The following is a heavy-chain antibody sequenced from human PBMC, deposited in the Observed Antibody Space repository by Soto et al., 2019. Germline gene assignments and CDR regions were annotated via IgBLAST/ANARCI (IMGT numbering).Heavy chain of an antibody. V-gene: IGHV4-31*01. Sequence: QVQLQESGPGLVKPSQTLSLTCTVSGGSISSGGYYWSWIRQHPGNGLEWIGYIYYSGSTYYNPSLTRQVNISVDTSKNQFSLKLSSVTAADTAVYYCASAPLAPTGELYFDYWGPGTLVTVSS. CDR1: GGSISSGGYY. CDR2: IYYSGST. J-gene: IGHJ4*02. CDR3: ASAPLAPTGELYFDY. D-gene: IGHD1-26*01.